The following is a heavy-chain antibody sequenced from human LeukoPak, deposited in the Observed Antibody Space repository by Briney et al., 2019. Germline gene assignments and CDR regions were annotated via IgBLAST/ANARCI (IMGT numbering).Heavy chain of an antibody. J-gene: IGHJ6*03. D-gene: IGHD2-2*01. CDR2: IYNSGST. CDR1: GGSISSYY. V-gene: IGHV4-59*01. CDR3: ATICSSTSCRYYMDL. Sequence: PLETPCHTCTVSGGSISSYYWSWIRQPPGKGLEWIGYIYNSGSTNYNPSLKSRDTISVDTSKNQFSLKLSSVTAADTAVYYCATICSSTSCRYYMDLWGKGTGHPVSS.